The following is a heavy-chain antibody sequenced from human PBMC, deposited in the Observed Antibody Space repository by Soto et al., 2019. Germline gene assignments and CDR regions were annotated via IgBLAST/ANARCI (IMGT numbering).Heavy chain of an antibody. V-gene: IGHV1-46*01. CDR2: IKPSVGRA. CDR3: ARDVKGDYYDSSGHGAGAYWYFDL. J-gene: IGHJ2*01. CDR1: GYTFTGYY. D-gene: IGHD3-22*01. Sequence: QVQLVQSGAEVKKPGASVKISCQASGYTFTGYYMHWVRQAPGQGLEWMGIIKPSVGRASYAQKFQGRVTMTRDTSTITFYMELSSLRSDDTAVYYCARDVKGDYYDSSGHGAGAYWYFDLWGRGTLVTVSS.